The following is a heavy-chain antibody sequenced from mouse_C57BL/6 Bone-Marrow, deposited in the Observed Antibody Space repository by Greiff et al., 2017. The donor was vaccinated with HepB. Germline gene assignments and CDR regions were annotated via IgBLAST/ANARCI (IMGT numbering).Heavy chain of an antibody. CDR2: ISNLAYSI. Sequence: EVKLMESGGGLVQPGGSLKLSCAASGFTFSDYGMAWVRQAPRKGPEWVAFISNLAYSIYYADTVTGRFTISRENAKNTLYLEMSSLRSEDTAMYYCAREDSLYYAMDYWGQGTSVTVSS. CDR3: AREDSLYYAMDY. J-gene: IGHJ4*01. D-gene: IGHD6-2*01. V-gene: IGHV5-15*01. CDR1: GFTFSDYG.